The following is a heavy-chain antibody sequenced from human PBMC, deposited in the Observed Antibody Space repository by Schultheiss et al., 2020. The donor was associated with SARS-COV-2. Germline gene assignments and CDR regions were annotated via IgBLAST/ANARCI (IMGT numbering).Heavy chain of an antibody. CDR2: IKSKTDGGTT. J-gene: IGHJ4*02. D-gene: IGHD3-16*02. V-gene: IGHV3-15*01. Sequence: GGSLRLSCAASGFTFSNAWMSWVRQAPGKGLEWVGRIKSKTDGGTTDYAAPVKGRFTISRDDSKSIAYLQMNSLKTEDTAVYYCTSLYDYVWGSYRPFDYWGQGTLVTVS. CDR1: GFTFSNAW. CDR3: TSLYDYVWGSYRPFDY.